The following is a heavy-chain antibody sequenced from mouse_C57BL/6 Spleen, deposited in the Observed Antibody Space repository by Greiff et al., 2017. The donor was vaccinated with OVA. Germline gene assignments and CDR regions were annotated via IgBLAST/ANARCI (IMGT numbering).Heavy chain of an antibody. CDR2: IYPGSGST. Sequence: QVQLQQSGAALVKPGASVKMSCKASGYTFTSYWITWVKQRPGQGLEWIGDIYPGSGSTNYNEKFQSQATLTVDTYSSTAYMQLSSLTSEDSAVYYGARSETAQAPGFAYWGQGTLVTVSA. V-gene: IGHV1-55*01. CDR1: GYTFTSYW. D-gene: IGHD3-2*02. CDR3: ARSETAQAPGFAY. J-gene: IGHJ3*01.